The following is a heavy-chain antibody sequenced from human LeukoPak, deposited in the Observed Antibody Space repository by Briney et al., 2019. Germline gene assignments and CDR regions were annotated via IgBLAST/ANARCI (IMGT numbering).Heavy chain of an antibody. V-gene: IGHV4-61*02. D-gene: IGHD5-24*01. CDR2: IYTSGST. Sequence: SQTLSLTCTVSGGSISSGNCYWSWIRQPAGKGLEWIGRIYTSGSTNYNPSLKSRVTISVDTSKNQFSLKLNSVTAADTAVYYCARRRWQHSYNTFDIWGQGTMVTVSS. J-gene: IGHJ3*02. CDR3: ARRRWQHSYNTFDI. CDR1: GGSISSGNCY.